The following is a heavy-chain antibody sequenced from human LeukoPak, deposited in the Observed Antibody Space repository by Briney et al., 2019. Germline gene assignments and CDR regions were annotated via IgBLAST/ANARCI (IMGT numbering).Heavy chain of an antibody. D-gene: IGHD4-11*01. CDR3: ERERDYSRDAFDI. J-gene: IGHJ3*02. CDR2: ISSSGNTR. Sequence: GGSLRLSCAASEFTFSSYEMNWLRQAPGKGLEGVSYISSSGNTRYADSVKGRFTISSDNAKNSMYLQMNSLRAEDTAVYYCERERDYSRDAFDIWSQGTMVTVSS. V-gene: IGHV3-48*03. CDR1: EFTFSSYE.